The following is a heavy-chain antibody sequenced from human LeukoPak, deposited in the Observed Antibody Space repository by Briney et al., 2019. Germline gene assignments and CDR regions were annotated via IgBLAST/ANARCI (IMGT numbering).Heavy chain of an antibody. J-gene: IGHJ4*02. Sequence: GASVKVSCKASGYTFTSYDINWVRQATGPGREWMGWMNPNSGNTGYAQKFQGRVTMTRNTSISTAYMELSSLRSEDTAVYYCARAEGSSSWYLVWGQGTLVTVSS. V-gene: IGHV1-8*01. CDR2: MNPNSGNT. D-gene: IGHD6-13*01. CDR1: GYTFTSYD. CDR3: ARAEGSSSWYLV.